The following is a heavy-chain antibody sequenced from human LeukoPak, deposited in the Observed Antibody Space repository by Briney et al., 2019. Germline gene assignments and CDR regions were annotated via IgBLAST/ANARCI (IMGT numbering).Heavy chain of an antibody. D-gene: IGHD5-12*01. CDR3: AREGGYSGYIPLGFDY. CDR2: ISYDGSNK. V-gene: IGHV3-30*04. Sequence: GGSLRLSCAACGFTFSSYAMHGVRQAPGKGREGGAVISYDGSNKYYADSVKGRFTISRDNSKNTLYLQMNSLRAEDTAVYYCAREGGYSGYIPLGFDYWGQGTLVTVSS. CDR1: GFTFSSYA. J-gene: IGHJ4*02.